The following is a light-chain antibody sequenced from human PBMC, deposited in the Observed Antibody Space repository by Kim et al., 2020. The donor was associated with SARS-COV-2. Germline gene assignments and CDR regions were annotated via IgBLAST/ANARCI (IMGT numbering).Light chain of an antibody. CDR2: DVR. V-gene: IGLV2-14*03. Sequence: QSALTQPASVSGSLGQSITISCSRTTSDNYVSWYQQHPGKAPKLLIYDVRYRPSGVSDRFSGSKSGNTASLTISGLQAEDEADYFCSSYTTGVIFGGGTQLTVL. J-gene: IGLJ7*01. CDR1: TSDNY. CDR3: SSYTTGVI.